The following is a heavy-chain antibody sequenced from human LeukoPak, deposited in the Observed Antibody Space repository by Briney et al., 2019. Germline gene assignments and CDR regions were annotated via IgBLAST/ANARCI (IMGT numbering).Heavy chain of an antibody. CDR2: IIPIFGTA. D-gene: IGHD2-2*02. V-gene: IGHV1-69*05. CDR1: GGTFSSYA. Sequence: SVKVSCKASGGTFSSYAISWVRQAPGQGLEWMGGIIPIFGTANYAQKFQGRVTTTTDESTSTAYMELSSLRSEDTAVYYCARGYCSSTSCYTASWWFDPWGQGTLVTVSS. CDR3: ARGYCSSTSCYTASWWFDP. J-gene: IGHJ5*02.